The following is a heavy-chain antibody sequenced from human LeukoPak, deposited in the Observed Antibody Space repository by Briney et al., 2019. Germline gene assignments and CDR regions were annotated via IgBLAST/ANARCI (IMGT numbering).Heavy chain of an antibody. V-gene: IGHV3-21*01. D-gene: IGHD2-2*02. Sequence: GGSLRLSCEGSGFTFSNYWMTWVRQAPGKGLEWVSSISSSSSYIYYADSVKGRFTISRDNAKNSLYLQMNSLRAEDTAVYYCARDGHPLCSSTSCYSGHYYYMDVWGKGTTVTVSS. CDR1: GFTFSNYW. CDR2: ISSSSSYI. J-gene: IGHJ6*03. CDR3: ARDGHPLCSSTSCYSGHYYYMDV.